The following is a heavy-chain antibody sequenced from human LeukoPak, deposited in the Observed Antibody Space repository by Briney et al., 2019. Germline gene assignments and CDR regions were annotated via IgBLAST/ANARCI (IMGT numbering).Heavy chain of an antibody. CDR3: ARDGGTTSFDY. CDR2: IYYSGST. D-gene: IGHD4-17*01. CDR1: GGSISSYY. Sequence: SEILSLTCTVPGGSISSYYWSWIRQPPGKGLEWIGYIYYSGSTNYNPSLKSRVTISVDTSKNQFSLKLSSVTAADTAVYYCARDGGTTSFDYWGQGTLVTVSS. J-gene: IGHJ4*02. V-gene: IGHV4-59*01.